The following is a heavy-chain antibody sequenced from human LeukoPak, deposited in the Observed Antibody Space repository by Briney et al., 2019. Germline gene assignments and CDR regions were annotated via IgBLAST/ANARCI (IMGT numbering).Heavy chain of an antibody. Sequence: KPGGSLRLSCAASGFTFSSYWMNWARQAPGKGLEWVASINHNGNVNYYVDSVKGRFTISRDNAKNSLYLQMSNLRAEDTAVYYCARMVPEENQQLVPDYWGQGTLVTVSS. V-gene: IGHV3-7*03. D-gene: IGHD6-13*01. CDR2: INHNGNVN. CDR3: ARMVPEENQQLVPDY. J-gene: IGHJ4*02. CDR1: GFTFSSYW.